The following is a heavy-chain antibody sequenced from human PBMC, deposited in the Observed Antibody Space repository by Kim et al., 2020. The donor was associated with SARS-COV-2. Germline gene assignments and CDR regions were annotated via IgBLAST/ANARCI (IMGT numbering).Heavy chain of an antibody. J-gene: IGHJ4*02. V-gene: IGHV4-39*07. CDR3: ARDLRLHPGGGYYLRYFDY. Sequence: SETLSLTCTVSGGSISSSSYYWGWIRQPPGKGLEWIGSIYYSGSTYYNPSLKSRVTISVDTSKNQFSLKLSSVTAADTAVYYCARDLRLHPGGGYYLRYFDYWGQGTLVTVSS. CDR2: IYYSGST. CDR1: GGSISSSSYY. D-gene: IGHD3-3*01.